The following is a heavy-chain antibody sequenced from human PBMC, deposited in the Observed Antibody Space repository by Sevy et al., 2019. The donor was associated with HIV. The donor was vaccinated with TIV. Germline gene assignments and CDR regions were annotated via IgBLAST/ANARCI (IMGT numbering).Heavy chain of an antibody. CDR2: IIQDGSDK. Sequence: GGCLRLSCAASGFTLSNYWMSWVRQAPGKGLEWVANIIQDGSDKYYVDSVKGRFTISRDNAKNSLYLQMNSLRVEDTAVYYCARDLFSGSYYENYWGQGTLVTVSS. CDR1: GFTLSNYW. D-gene: IGHD1-26*01. CDR3: ARDLFSGSYYENY. V-gene: IGHV3-7*01. J-gene: IGHJ4*02.